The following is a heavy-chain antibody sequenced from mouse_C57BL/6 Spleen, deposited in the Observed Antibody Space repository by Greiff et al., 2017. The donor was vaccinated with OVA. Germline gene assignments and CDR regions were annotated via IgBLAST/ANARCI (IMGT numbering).Heavy chain of an antibody. D-gene: IGHD1-1*01. Sequence: QVQLQQPGAELVMPGASVKLSCKASGYTFTSYWMHWVKQRPGQGLEWIGEIDPSDSYTNYNQKVKGKSTLTVDKSASTAYMQLSSLTSEDSAVYYCARGDGSFPYWYFDVWGTGTTVTVSS. CDR2: IDPSDSYT. CDR1: GYTFTSYW. J-gene: IGHJ1*03. V-gene: IGHV1-69*01. CDR3: ARGDGSFPYWYFDV.